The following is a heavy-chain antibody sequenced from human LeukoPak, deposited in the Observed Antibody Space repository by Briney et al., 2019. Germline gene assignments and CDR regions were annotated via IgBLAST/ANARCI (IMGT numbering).Heavy chain of an antibody. CDR2: IYYSGST. CDR3: ARGLKYYYYMDV. CDR1: GGSISSYY. V-gene: IGHV4-59*12. Sequence: SETLSLTCTVSGGSISSYYWSWIRQPPGKGLEWIGSIYYSGSTYYNPSLKSRVTISVDTSKNQFSLKLSSVTAADTAVYYCARGLKYYYYMDVWGKGTTVTVSS. J-gene: IGHJ6*03.